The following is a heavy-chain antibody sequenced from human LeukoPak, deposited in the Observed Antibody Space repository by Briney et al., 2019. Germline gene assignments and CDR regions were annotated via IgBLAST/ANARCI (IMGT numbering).Heavy chain of an antibody. CDR1: GFTFSSYA. Sequence: TGGSLRLSCAASGFTFSSYAMSWVRQAPGKGLEWVSAISGSGGSTYYADSVKGRFTISRDNSKNTLYLQMNSLRAEDTAVYYCAKDLGSYYYYMDVWGKGTTVTASS. CDR2: ISGSGGST. D-gene: IGHD3-10*01. J-gene: IGHJ6*03. CDR3: AKDLGSYYYYMDV. V-gene: IGHV3-23*01.